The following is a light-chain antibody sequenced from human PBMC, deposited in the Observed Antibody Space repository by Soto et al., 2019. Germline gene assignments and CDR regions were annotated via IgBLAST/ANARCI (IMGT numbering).Light chain of an antibody. J-gene: IGKJ4*01. CDR3: QQRERWPLT. CDR1: QGVSSGY. V-gene: IGKV3-20*01. CDR2: GSS. Sequence: EIVLTQSPGTLSLSPGERATLSCRASQGVSSGYLAWYQQKPGQAPRLLISGSSTRAAGIPDRFSGSGSGTDFTLTISNLEPEDFAIYYCQQRERWPLTFGGGTKVEIK.